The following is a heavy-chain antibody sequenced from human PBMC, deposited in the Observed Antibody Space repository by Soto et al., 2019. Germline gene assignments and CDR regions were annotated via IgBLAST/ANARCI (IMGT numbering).Heavy chain of an antibody. J-gene: IGHJ6*02. CDR2: ISAYDDNT. Sequence: QAQLVQSGPEVKKPGASVKVSCKASGYRFTSYGISWGRQAPGQGLEWLGWISAYDDNTKYAQTLQGRVSMSTDTSTNTAYMELRSLRSDDTAMYYCARGGYYDSSGSRNYHYYGMNVWGQGTTVTVS. CDR3: ARGGYYDSSGSRNYHYYGMNV. CDR1: GYRFTSYG. D-gene: IGHD3-22*01. V-gene: IGHV1-18*01.